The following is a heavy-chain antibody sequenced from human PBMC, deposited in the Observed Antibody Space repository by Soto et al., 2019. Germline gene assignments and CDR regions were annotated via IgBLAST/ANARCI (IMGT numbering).Heavy chain of an antibody. CDR2: ISWNSGSI. D-gene: IGHD3-3*01. V-gene: IGHV3-9*01. J-gene: IGHJ6*02. CDR3: AKDLREYDFWSGYYSGMDV. Sequence: PVGSLRLSCAASGFTFDDYAMHWVRQAPGKGLEWVSGISWNSGSIGYADSVKGRFTISRDNAKNSLYLQMNSLRAEDTALYYCAKDLREYDFWSGYYSGMDVWGQGTTVTVSS. CDR1: GFTFDDYA.